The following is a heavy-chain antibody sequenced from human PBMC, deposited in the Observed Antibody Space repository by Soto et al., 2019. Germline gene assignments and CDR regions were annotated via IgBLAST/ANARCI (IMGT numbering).Heavy chain of an antibody. Sequence: ASVKVSCKASGDTFTGQYMHWVRQAPGQGLEWMGWINPNSGDTNYAQKFQGRVTMTRDTSIGTAYMELSSLRSNDTAIYYCARESSGITLYGMDVWGQRTTFTVSS. CDR3: ARESSGITLYGMDV. J-gene: IGHJ6*02. V-gene: IGHV1-2*02. CDR1: GDTFTGQY. CDR2: INPNSGDT. D-gene: IGHD1-7*01.